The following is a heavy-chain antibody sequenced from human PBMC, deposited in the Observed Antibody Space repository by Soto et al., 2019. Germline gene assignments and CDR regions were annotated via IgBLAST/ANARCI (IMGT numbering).Heavy chain of an antibody. V-gene: IGHV4-34*01. CDR2: INHSGST. CDR3: ARDTHYDILTGYYTEYNWFDP. J-gene: IGHJ5*02. CDR1: GGSFSGYY. D-gene: IGHD3-9*01. Sequence: QVQLQQWGAGLLKPSETLSLTCAVYGGSFSGYYWSWIRQPTGKGLEWIGEINHSGSTNYNPSLKSRVTISVDTSKNQFSLKLSSVTAADTAVYYCARDTHYDILTGYYTEYNWFDPWGQGTLVTVSS.